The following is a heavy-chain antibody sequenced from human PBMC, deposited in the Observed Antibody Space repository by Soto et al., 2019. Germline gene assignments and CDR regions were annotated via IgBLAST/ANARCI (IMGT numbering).Heavy chain of an antibody. Sequence: LRLSCAASGFTFSSYRMYWVRQAPGKGLQWVSYISTRSSMIHYADSVRGRSIISRDDAKNSLYLQMNSLRAEDTAVYYCAREYQYGMDVWGQGTAVTVSS. D-gene: IGHD2-2*01. J-gene: IGHJ6*02. V-gene: IGHV3-48*01. CDR3: AREYQYGMDV. CDR2: ISTRSSMI. CDR1: GFTFSSYR.